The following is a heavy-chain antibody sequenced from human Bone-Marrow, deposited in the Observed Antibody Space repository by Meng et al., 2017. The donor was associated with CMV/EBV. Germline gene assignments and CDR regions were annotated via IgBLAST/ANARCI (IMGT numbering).Heavy chain of an antibody. D-gene: IGHD4-17*01. CDR3: IGGVVYGDYVGYFDY. CDR2: IYYSGST. J-gene: IGHJ4*02. CDR1: GGSISSGDYY. V-gene: IGHV4-30-4*08. Sequence: QVQLQESGPGLVKPSQTLSLTCTVSGGSISSGDYYRSWIRQPPGKGLEWIGYIYYSGSTYYNPSLKSRVTISVDTSKNQFSLKLSSVTAADTAVYYCIGGVVYGDYVGYFDYWGQGTLVTVSS.